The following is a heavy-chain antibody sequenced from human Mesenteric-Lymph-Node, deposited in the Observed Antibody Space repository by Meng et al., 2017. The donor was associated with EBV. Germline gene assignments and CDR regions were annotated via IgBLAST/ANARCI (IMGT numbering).Heavy chain of an antibody. CDR3: VGEMGGFIAPFDP. J-gene: IGHJ5*02. V-gene: IGHV4-61*08. CDR1: GDSVTSGDYY. Sequence: QVQLQESGPVLVKPSETLSLICNVSGDSVTSGDYYWNWIRQSPGKGLEWIAYIYHGATANYNPSLKSRATISVDTSKNQFSLTLTSVTAADTAVYYRVGEMGGFIAPFDPWGQGTLVTVSS. CDR2: IYHGATA. D-gene: IGHD3-16*01.